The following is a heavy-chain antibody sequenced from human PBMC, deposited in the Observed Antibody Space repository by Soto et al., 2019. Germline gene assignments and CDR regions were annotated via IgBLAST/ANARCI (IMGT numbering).Heavy chain of an antibody. D-gene: IGHD3-3*01. CDR1: GFTFSDYY. Sequence: GGSLRLSCAASGFTFSDYYMSWIRRAPGKGLEWVSYISHSGSIVNYADSVKGRFTISRDNAKNLLYLQMNSLRVEDTAVFYCAREYYDYSGYYYYMDVWGKGTTVTVSS. J-gene: IGHJ6*03. V-gene: IGHV3-11*01. CDR3: AREYYDYSGYYYYMDV. CDR2: ISHSGSIV.